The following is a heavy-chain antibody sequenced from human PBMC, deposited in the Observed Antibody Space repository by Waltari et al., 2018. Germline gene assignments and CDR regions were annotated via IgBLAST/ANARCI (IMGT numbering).Heavy chain of an antibody. J-gene: IGHJ3*02. V-gene: IGHV4-38-2*01. CDR3: AAGASYYDYIWGSYRHDAFDI. Sequence: QVQLQESGPGLVKPSETLSLTCAVSGYSISSGYYWGWIRQPPGKGLEWIGSIYHSGSTYYNPALKSRVTISVDTSKNQFSLKLSSVTAADTAVYYCAAGASYYDYIWGSYRHDAFDIWGQGTMVTVSS. CDR1: GYSISSGYY. CDR2: IYHSGST. D-gene: IGHD3-16*02.